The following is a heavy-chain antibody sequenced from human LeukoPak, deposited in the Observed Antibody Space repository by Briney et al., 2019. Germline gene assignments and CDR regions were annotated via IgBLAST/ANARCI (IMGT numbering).Heavy chain of an antibody. V-gene: IGHV7-4-1*02. CDR2: INTKTGDP. Sequence: ASVKVSCKASGYTFTSYGINWVRQAPGQGLEWMGWINTKTGDPTYGQGFTGRFVFSLETSVSTAYLQINSLKAEDTAVYCCARGGGGAVVPALWGQGTLITVSS. CDR1: GYTFTSYG. CDR3: ARGGGGAVVPAL. D-gene: IGHD2-2*01. J-gene: IGHJ4*02.